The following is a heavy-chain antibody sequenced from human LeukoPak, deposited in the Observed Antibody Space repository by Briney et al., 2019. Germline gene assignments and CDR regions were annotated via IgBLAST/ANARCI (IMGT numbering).Heavy chain of an antibody. D-gene: IGHD6-13*01. V-gene: IGHV3-30*18. J-gene: IGHJ6*02. CDR1: GFTFSSYG. CDR2: ISYDGSNK. CDR3: AKDRAIAAAGTGYYYYYGMDV. Sequence: GGSLRLSCAASGFTFSSYGVHWVRQAPGKGLEWVAVISYDGSNKYYADSVKGRFTISRDNSKNTLYLQMNSLRAEDTAVYYCAKDRAIAAAGTGYYYYYGMDVWGQGTTVTVSS.